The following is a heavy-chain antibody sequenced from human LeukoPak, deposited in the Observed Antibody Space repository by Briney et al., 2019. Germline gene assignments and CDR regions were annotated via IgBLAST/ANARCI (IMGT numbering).Heavy chain of an antibody. D-gene: IGHD2-21*02. CDR2: IRGGGGVT. CDR3: AKDPYCGGDCYLERDY. CDR1: GFIFSNYA. Sequence: GGSLRLSCAASGFIFSNYAMNWVRQAPGKGLEWVSVIRGGGGVTFYADSVKDRFTISRDNSKNTLYLQMNSLRAEDTAVYYCAKDPYCGGDCYLERDYWGQGTLVTVSS. V-gene: IGHV3-23*01. J-gene: IGHJ4*02.